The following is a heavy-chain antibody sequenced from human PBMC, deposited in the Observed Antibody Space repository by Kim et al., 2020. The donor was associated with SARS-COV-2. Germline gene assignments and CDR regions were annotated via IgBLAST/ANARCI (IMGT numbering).Heavy chain of an antibody. Sequence: GGSLRLSCAASGFTFSSSSMNWVRQAPGKGLEWVSFISSSSYIYYEASAKDRLTISSDNAKNSLLLQMNSLRAEETTVYYCAGDALKLNYGSGSYYNDYWGQGTLVTVSS. V-gene: IGHV3-21*01. D-gene: IGHD3-10*01. CDR3: AGDALKLNYGSGSYYNDY. J-gene: IGHJ4*02. CDR2: ISSSSYI. CDR1: GFTFSSSS.